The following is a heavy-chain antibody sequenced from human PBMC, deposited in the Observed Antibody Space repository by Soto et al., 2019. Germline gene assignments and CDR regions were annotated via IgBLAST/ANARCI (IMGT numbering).Heavy chain of an antibody. CDR2: ISGSGGST. Sequence: LACAASGFTFSSYAMSWVRQAPGRGLEWVSAISGSGGSTYYADSVKGRFTISRDNSKNTLYLQMNSLRAEDTAVYYCAKDRGAAVALNWFDPWGQGTLVTVSS. D-gene: IGHD6-19*01. J-gene: IGHJ5*02. CDR1: GFTFSSYA. V-gene: IGHV3-23*01. CDR3: AKDRGAAVALNWFDP.